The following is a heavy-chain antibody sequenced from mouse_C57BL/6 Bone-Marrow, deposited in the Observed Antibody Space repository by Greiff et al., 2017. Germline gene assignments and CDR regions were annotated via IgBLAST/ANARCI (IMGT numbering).Heavy chain of an antibody. CDR1: GFTFSSYA. V-gene: IGHV5-4*01. Sequence: EVMLVESGGGLVKPGGSLKLSCAASGFTFSSYAMSWVRQTPEKRLEWVATISDGGSYTYYPDNVKGRFTISRDNAKNNLYLQMSHLKSEDTAMYYCARDANLAYWGQVTLVTVSA. CDR3: ARDANLAY. J-gene: IGHJ3*01. CDR2: ISDGGSYT.